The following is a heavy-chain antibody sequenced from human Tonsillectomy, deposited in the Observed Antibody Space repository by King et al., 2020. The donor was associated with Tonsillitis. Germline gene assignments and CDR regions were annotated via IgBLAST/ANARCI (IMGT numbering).Heavy chain of an antibody. Sequence: VQLVESGGGLVQPGGSLRLSCAASGFTVSSNYMSWVRQAPGKGLEWVSIIYSSGSTYYADSVKGRFTISRDNSKNTLYLQMNSLRAEDTAVYYCARADDSNGYPFDYWGQGTLVTVSS. CDR2: IYSSGST. J-gene: IGHJ4*02. V-gene: IGHV3-66*01. CDR1: GFTVSSNY. CDR3: ARADDSNGYPFDY. D-gene: IGHD3-22*01.